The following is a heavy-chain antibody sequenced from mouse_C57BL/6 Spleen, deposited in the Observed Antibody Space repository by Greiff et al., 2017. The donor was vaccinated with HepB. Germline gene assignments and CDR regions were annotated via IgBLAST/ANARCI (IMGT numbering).Heavy chain of an antibody. J-gene: IGHJ2*01. CDR2: ISGGGGNT. CDR1: GFTFSSYT. V-gene: IGHV5-9*01. D-gene: IGHD1-1*01. Sequence: DVHLVESGGGLVKPGGSLKLSCAASGFTFSSYTMSWVRQTPEKRLEWVATISGGGGNTYYPDSVKGRFTISRDNAKNTLYLQMSSLRSEDTALYYCARHFITTVVVPDYWGQGTTLTVSS. CDR3: ARHFITTVVVPDY.